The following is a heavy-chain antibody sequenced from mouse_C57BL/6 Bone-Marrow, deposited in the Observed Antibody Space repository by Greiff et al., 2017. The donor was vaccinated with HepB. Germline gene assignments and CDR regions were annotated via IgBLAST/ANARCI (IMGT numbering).Heavy chain of an antibody. D-gene: IGHD1-1*01. CDR1: GFNIKDDY. Sequence: EVQLQQSGAELVRPGASVKLSCTASGFNIKDDYMHWVKQRPEQGLEWIGWIDPENGDTEYASKFQGKATITADTSSNTAYLQLSNLTSEDTAVYYCTKREDYYGLWVWGQGTTLTVSS. CDR3: TKREDYYGLWV. J-gene: IGHJ2*01. CDR2: IDPENGDT. V-gene: IGHV14-4*01.